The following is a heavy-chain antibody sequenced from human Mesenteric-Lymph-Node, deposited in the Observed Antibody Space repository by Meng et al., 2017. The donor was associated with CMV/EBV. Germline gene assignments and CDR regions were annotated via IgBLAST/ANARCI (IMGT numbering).Heavy chain of an antibody. Sequence: GESLKISCAASGFTFSSYALTWVRQAPGKGLEWVSGISGTGDKTYHADSVKGRFTISRDNSKNTLYLQMNSLRAEDTAVYYCAKDRSCYDFWSGYSCSGMDVWGQGTTVTVSS. CDR1: GFTFSSYA. D-gene: IGHD3-3*01. CDR3: AKDRSCYDFWSGYSCSGMDV. J-gene: IGHJ6*02. CDR2: ISGTGDKT. V-gene: IGHV3-23*01.